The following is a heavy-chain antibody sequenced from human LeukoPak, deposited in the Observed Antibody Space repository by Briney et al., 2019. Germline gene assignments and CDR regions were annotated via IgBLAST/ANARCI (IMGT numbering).Heavy chain of an antibody. V-gene: IGHV1-24*01. CDR2: FDPEDGET. CDR1: GYTLTELS. Sequence: ASVKVSCKVSGYTLTELSMHWVRQAPGKGLERMGGFDPEDGETIYAQKFQGRVTMTEDTSTDTAYMELSSLRSEDTAVYYCATEGDYYDSSGFDYWGQGTLVTVSS. D-gene: IGHD3-22*01. CDR3: ATEGDYYDSSGFDY. J-gene: IGHJ4*02.